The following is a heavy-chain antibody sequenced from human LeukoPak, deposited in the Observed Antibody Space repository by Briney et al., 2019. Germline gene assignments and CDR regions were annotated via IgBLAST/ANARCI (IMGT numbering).Heavy chain of an antibody. Sequence: PGGSLRLSCAAPGFTVSSNYMSWVRQAPGKGLEWVSVIYSGGSTYYADSVKGRFTISRDNSKNTLYLQMNSLRAEDTAVYYCARGPATGYFDYWGQGTLVTVSS. J-gene: IGHJ4*02. CDR3: ARGPATGYFDY. D-gene: IGHD3-10*01. CDR2: IYSGGST. CDR1: GFTVSSNY. V-gene: IGHV3-53*01.